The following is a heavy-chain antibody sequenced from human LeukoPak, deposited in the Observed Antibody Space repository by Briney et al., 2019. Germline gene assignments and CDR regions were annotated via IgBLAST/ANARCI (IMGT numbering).Heavy chain of an antibody. J-gene: IGHJ6*03. CDR1: GFTFSDYY. Sequence: PGGSLRLSCAASGFTFSDYYMSWIRQAPGKGLEWVSYISSSGSTIYYADSVKGRFTISRDNAKNSLYLQMNSLRAEDTAVYYCARPLGYCSSTSCSPSSHYYYMDVWGKGTTVPVSS. CDR3: ARPLGYCSSTSCSPSSHYYYMDV. D-gene: IGHD2-2*01. V-gene: IGHV3-11*04. CDR2: ISSSGSTI.